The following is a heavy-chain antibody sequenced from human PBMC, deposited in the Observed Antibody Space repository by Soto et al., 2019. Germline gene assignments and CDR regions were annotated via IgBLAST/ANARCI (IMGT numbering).Heavy chain of an antibody. Sequence: GGSLRLSCAASGFTFSSYAMHWVRQAPGKGLEWVSSITSSGVYYRDSVKGRSTISGDNAKNSLYLQMNSLRAEDTAVYYCARDPSGSGPDFDYWGQGILVTVSS. CDR1: GFTFSSYA. CDR3: ARDPSGSGPDFDY. CDR2: ITSSGVY. D-gene: IGHD3-10*01. J-gene: IGHJ4*02. V-gene: IGHV3-21*01.